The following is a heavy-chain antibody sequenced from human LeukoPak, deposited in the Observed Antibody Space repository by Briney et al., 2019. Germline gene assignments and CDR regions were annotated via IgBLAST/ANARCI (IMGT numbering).Heavy chain of an antibody. V-gene: IGHV4-59*01. CDR3: ARDPPLHVVPAAVPIP. CDR1: GGSISSYY. Sequence: SETLSLTCTVSGGSISSYYWSWIRQPPGKGLEWIGYIYHSGSTNYNPSLKSRVTISVDTSKNQFSLKLSSVTAADTAVYYCARDPPLHVVPAAVPIPWGQGTLVTVSS. CDR2: IYHSGST. D-gene: IGHD2-2*01. J-gene: IGHJ5*02.